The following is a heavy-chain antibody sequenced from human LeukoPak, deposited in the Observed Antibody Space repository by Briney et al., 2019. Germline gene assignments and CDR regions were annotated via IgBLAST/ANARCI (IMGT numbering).Heavy chain of an antibody. J-gene: IGHJ6*03. CDR3: ARFYGSGSYSPRGDYYYYMDV. CDR1: GGSFSGYY. Sequence: SETLSLTCAVYGGSFSGYYWSWIRQPPGKGLEWIGEIYHSGRTNFNPSLKSRVTMSVDTSKNQFSLKLSSVTAADTAVYYCARFYGSGSYSPRGDYYYYMDVWGKGITVTISS. D-gene: IGHD3-10*01. CDR2: IYHSGRT. V-gene: IGHV4-34*01.